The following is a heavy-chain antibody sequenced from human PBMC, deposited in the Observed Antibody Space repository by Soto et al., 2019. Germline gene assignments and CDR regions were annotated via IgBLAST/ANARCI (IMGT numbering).Heavy chain of an antibody. V-gene: IGHV3-7*01. J-gene: IGHJ4*02. CDR1: RFTFRSYA. Sequence: GGSLRLSCAASRFTFRSYAMHWVRQAPGKGLEWVANIKYDGTKKDYVDSAKGRFTISRDNAKNSLYLQMNSLRDDDTAVYYCVGYNSQWGIHWGQGTLVTVS. CDR2: IKYDGTKK. D-gene: IGHD1-1*01. CDR3: VGYNSQWGIH.